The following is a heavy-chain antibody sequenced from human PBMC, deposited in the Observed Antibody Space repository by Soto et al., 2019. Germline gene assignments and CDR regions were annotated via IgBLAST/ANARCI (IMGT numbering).Heavy chain of an antibody. Sequence: QTLSLTCAISGDSVSSSSVTWNWIRPSPSRGLEWLGRTYYRSKWYNDYAESVESRITINPDTSKNQFSLHLNSVTPEDAAVYYCVRLIGNSWLDFWGQGTLVTVSS. D-gene: IGHD1-26*01. CDR1: GDSVSSSSVT. CDR3: VRLIGNSWLDF. V-gene: IGHV6-1*01. J-gene: IGHJ5*01. CDR2: TYYRSKWYN.